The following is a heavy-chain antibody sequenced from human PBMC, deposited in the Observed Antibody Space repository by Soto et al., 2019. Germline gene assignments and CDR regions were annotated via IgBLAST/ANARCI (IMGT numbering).Heavy chain of an antibody. V-gene: IGHV2-5*02. J-gene: IGHJ4*02. Sequence: QITLKESGPTLVKPTQTLTLTCTFSGFSLSINGVAVGWIRQPPGQALEWLALIYWDDDQRYNPSLKNRLTITKDTSRNQAVLTMTNMDPVDTATYYCAHKRDVSRGFKYWGQGTLVTVSS. CDR2: IYWDDDQ. D-gene: IGHD3-10*01. CDR3: AHKRDVSRGFKY. CDR1: GFSLSINGVA.